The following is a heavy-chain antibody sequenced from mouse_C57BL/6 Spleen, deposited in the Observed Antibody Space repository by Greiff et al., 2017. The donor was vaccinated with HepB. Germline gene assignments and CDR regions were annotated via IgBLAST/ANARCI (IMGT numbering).Heavy chain of an antibody. CDR1: GFTFSDYG. V-gene: IGHV5-17*01. J-gene: IGHJ4*01. CDR3: ERRRTTVVATDYAMDY. Sequence: EVQLVESGGGLVKPGGSLKLSCAASGFTFSDYGMHWVRQAPEKGLEWVAYISSGSSTIYYADTVKGRFTISRDNAKTTLFLQMTSLRSEDTAMYYCERRRTTVVATDYAMDYWGQGTSVTVSS. CDR2: ISSGSSTI. D-gene: IGHD1-1*01.